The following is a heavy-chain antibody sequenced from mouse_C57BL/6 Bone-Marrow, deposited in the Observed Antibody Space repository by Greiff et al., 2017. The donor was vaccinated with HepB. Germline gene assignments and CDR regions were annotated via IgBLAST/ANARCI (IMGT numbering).Heavy chain of an antibody. CDR3: SRVGYGAMDY. CDR2: IYPGGGYT. D-gene: IGHD1-1*02. CDR1: GYTFTNYW. J-gene: IGHJ4*01. V-gene: IGHV1-63*01. Sequence: VQLQQSGAELVRPGTSVKMSCKASGYTFTNYWIGWAKQRPGHGLEWIGDIYPGGGYTNYNEKFKGKATLTADKSSSTAYMQISSLTSEDSAIYYCSRVGYGAMDYWGQGTSVTVSS.